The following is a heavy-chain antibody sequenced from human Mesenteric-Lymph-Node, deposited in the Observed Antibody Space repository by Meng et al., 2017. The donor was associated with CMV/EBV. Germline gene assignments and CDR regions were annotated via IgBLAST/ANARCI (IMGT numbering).Heavy chain of an antibody. CDR3: AISDFAY. V-gene: IGHV1-18*01. CDR1: GYAFTSDE. J-gene: IGHJ4*02. CDR2: INPYNNNA. Sequence: SVKGSCEASGYAFTSDEVTWVRQAPGQGLEWMRWINPYNNNANYAQSLQGRVAMTTDTSTSTAYMELRSLTSDGTTIYYCAISDFAYWGRGTLVTVSS.